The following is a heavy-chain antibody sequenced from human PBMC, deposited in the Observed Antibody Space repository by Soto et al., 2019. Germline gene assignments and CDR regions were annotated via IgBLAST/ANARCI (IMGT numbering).Heavy chain of an antibody. CDR2: IYYSGGT. Sequence: QVQLQESAPGLVKPSQTLSLSCTVSGGSIRSGAYYWSWIRQHPGRALEWIGSIYYSGGTLYNPSLKSRLNISVETSKNLISQQPTSVTAADTAVYYCARNPLLVVAGNFSSSNWFDPWGQGTLVSVSS. CDR1: GGSIRSGAYY. CDR3: ARNPLLVVAGNFSSSNWFDP. V-gene: IGHV4-31*03. D-gene: IGHD2-15*01. J-gene: IGHJ5*02.